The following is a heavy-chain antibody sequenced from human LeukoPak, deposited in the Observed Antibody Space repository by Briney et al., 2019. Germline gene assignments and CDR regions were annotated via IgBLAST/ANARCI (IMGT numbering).Heavy chain of an antibody. D-gene: IGHD2-2*01. CDR2: IRYDGSNK. J-gene: IGHJ4*02. CDR3: AQSTYWSNPYYFDY. Sequence: GGSLRLSCAASGFTFSSYGMHWVRQAPGKGLEWVAFIRYDGSNKYYADSVKGRFTISRDNSKNTLYLQMSSLRAEDTAVYYCAQSTYWSNPYYFDYWGQGTLVTVSS. V-gene: IGHV3-30*02. CDR1: GFTFSSYG.